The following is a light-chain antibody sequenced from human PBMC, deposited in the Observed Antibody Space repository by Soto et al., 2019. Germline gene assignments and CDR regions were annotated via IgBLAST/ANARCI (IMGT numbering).Light chain of an antibody. J-gene: IGLJ3*02. V-gene: IGLV6-57*01. CDR3: QSYDATNQV. Sequence: NFMLTQPHSVSESPVKTVIISCTRSSGSIASNYVQWYQQRPGSSPTTVIYEDNQRPSGVPDRFSGSIDSSSNSASLTISGLETEDEADYYCQSYDATNQVFGGGTKVTVL. CDR2: EDN. CDR1: SGSIASNY.